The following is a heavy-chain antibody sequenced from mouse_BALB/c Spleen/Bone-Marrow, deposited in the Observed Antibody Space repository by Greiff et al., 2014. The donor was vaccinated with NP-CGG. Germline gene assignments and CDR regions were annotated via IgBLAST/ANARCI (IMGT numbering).Heavy chain of an antibody. CDR1: GYALTNYL. D-gene: IGHD4-1*01. Sequence: QVQLQQPGAALVRPGTSVKVSCKASGYALTNYLIDWVKQRPGQGLEWIGVINPGSGGTTYNEKFKGRTTLTADKSSNTAYMQLSSLTSDDSAVYFCATNWGDYWGQGTTLTVSS. CDR3: ATNWGDY. J-gene: IGHJ2*01. V-gene: IGHV1-54*01. CDR2: INPGSGGT.